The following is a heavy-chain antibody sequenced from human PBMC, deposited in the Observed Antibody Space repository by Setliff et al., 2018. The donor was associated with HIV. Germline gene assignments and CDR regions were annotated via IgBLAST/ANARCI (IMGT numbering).Heavy chain of an antibody. CDR1: GFSFSDYG. Sequence: GGSLRLSCVASGFSFSDYGMHWVRQAPGKGLEWVAFIWASGKRQDYADSVKGRFTISRDNSKNTLYLQMNNLRTEDTGVYYCASGIDPYTSTWVDSWGQGTLVTVSS. CDR3: ASGIDPYTSTWVDS. D-gene: IGHD1-20*01. CDR2: IWASGKRQ. V-gene: IGHV3-33*01. J-gene: IGHJ4*02.